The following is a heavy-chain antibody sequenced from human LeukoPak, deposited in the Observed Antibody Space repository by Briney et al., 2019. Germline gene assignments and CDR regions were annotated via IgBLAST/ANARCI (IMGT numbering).Heavy chain of an antibody. CDR2: IFYSGST. CDR3: ARQYSIPDYVRVSDY. Sequence: PSETLSLTCTVSGCSISSSSYYWAWLPQPPGTERKWIGNIFYSGSTYYNPSLRGRVTISVDTSQNQFSLRLSSVTAADTAVYYCARQYSIPDYVRVSDYWGPGTLVTVSS. D-gene: IGHD4-17*01. V-gene: IGHV4-39*01. J-gene: IGHJ4*02. CDR1: GCSISSSSYY.